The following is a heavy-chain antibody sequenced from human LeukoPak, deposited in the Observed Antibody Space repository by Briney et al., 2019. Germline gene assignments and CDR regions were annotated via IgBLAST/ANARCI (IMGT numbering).Heavy chain of an antibody. CDR1: GFTFSSYE. V-gene: IGHV3-48*03. Sequence: GGSLRLSCAASGFTFSSYEMNWVRQAPGKGLEWVSYISSSGSTIYYADSVKGRFTISRDNAKNSLYLQMNSLRAEDTALYYCAREMGVLRYFDWFSDAFDIWGQGTMVTVSS. CDR3: AREMGVLRYFDWFSDAFDI. J-gene: IGHJ3*02. D-gene: IGHD3-9*01. CDR2: ISSSGSTI.